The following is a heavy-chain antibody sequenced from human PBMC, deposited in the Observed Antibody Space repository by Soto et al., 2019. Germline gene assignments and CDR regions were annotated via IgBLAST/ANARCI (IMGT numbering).Heavy chain of an antibody. J-gene: IGHJ3*02. V-gene: IGHV3-53*01. CDR3: ATWHLQXHAYDI. CDR2: LYDLDGT. CDR1: GFTVSCKKY. Sequence: PGGSLRLSCEAFGFTVSCKKYVAWVRQAPGKGLEWVSALYDLDGTYYADSVKGRFTTSSDSSRTTVYLQMNSLRPDDTAVYSCATWHLQXHAYDIWGQGTMVTVSS.